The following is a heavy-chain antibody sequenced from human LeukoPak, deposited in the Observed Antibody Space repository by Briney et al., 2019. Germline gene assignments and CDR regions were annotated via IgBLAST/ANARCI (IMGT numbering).Heavy chain of an antibody. CDR2: IDWSGGST. Sequence: GGSLRLSCAASGFSFDDYGMTWVRQAPGKGLEWVSGIDWSGGSTGYVDSVKGRFTISRDNAKNSLSVQMNSLRDEDTALYYCARTPDNAFRSDGSYYYYMDVWGKGTMVSVSS. CDR1: GFSFDDYG. V-gene: IGHV3-20*04. CDR3: ARTPDNAFRSDGSYYYYMDV. D-gene: IGHD3-3*01. J-gene: IGHJ6*03.